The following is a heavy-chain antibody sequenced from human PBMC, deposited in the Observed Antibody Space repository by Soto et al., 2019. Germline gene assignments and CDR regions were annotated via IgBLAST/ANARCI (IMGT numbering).Heavy chain of an antibody. Sequence: EVQLLESGGGLVQPGGSLRLSCAASGFTFSSYAMSWVRQAPGKGLEWVSAISGSGGSTYYADSVKGRFTISRDTSKNTLYLQMNSLRAEDTAVYYCAKDPYCSSTSCYAFDYWGQGTLVTVSS. CDR2: ISGSGGST. CDR3: AKDPYCSSTSCYAFDY. J-gene: IGHJ4*02. CDR1: GFTFSSYA. D-gene: IGHD2-2*01. V-gene: IGHV3-23*01.